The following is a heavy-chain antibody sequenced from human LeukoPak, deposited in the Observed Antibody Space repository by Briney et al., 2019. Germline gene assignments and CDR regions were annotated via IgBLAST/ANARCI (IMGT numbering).Heavy chain of an antibody. CDR2: IYHSAST. CDR1: GYSITSGYY. J-gene: IGHJ4*02. CDR3: ARAPHCDRTACCTGGRNFDC. V-gene: IGHV4-38-2*02. D-gene: IGHD2-2*02. Sequence: SETLSLTCTVSGYSITSGYYWGWIRQPPGKGLEWIGSIYHSASTSYNPSLKSRVTISVDTSKNRFSLTLTSVTAADTAEYYCARAPHCDRTACCTGGRNFDCWGQGTLVTVSS.